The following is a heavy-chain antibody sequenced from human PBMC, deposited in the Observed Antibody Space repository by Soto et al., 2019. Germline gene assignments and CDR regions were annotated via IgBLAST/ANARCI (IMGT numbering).Heavy chain of an antibody. CDR2: ISGSGGST. J-gene: IGHJ4*02. V-gene: IGHV3-23*01. CDR3: AKGKTYGAENLADY. D-gene: IGHD4-17*01. CDR1: GFTFSSYA. Sequence: HPGGSLRLSCAASGFTFSSYAMSWVRQAPGKGLEWVSAISGSGGSTYYADSVKGRFTISRDNSKNTLYLQMNSLRAEDTAVYYCAKGKTYGAENLADYWGQGTLVTVSS.